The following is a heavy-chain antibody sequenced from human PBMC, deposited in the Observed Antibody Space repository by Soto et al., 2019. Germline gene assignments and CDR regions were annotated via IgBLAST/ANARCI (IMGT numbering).Heavy chain of an antibody. CDR3: ARVKPGIVGATPLSLDY. CDR2: IIPIFGTA. D-gene: IGHD1-26*01. Sequence: QVQLVQSGAEVKKPGSSVKVSCKASGGTFSSYAISWVRQAPGQGLEWMGGIIPIFGTANYAQKFQGRVTITADESTGTAYMELSSLRSEDTAVYYCARVKPGIVGATPLSLDYWGQGTLVTVSS. CDR1: GGTFSSYA. J-gene: IGHJ4*02. V-gene: IGHV1-69*12.